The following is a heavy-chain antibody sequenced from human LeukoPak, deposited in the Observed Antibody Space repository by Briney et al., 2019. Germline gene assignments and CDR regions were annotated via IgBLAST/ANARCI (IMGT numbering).Heavy chain of an antibody. CDR1: VASPRGYY. D-gene: IGHD2-8*02. J-gene: IGHJ4*02. CDR2: MHSTGDT. V-gene: IGHV4-59*01. Sequence: SGTLSLTCAVSVASPRGYYWSWIRDPPGKRLWWIWYMHSTGDTNKNPSPMRRVTISVDASKKQFSLKLTSVTAADTAVYYCARYRCPGDICDGFDYWGLGTLVTVST. CDR3: ARYRCPGDICDGFDY.